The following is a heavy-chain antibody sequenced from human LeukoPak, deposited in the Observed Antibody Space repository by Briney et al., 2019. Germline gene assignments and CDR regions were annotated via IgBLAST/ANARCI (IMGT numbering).Heavy chain of an antibody. V-gene: IGHV3-74*01. J-gene: IGHJ4*02. CDR1: GFTFSSYW. D-gene: IGHD2-21*01. CDR2: INSDGSST. CDR3: ADFAATGDGY. Sequence: GGSLRLSCAASGFTFSSYWMHWVRQVPGKGLVWVSRINSDGSSTTYADSVRGRFTISRDNAKNTLYLQMNNLRAEDTAVYYCADFAATGDGYWGQGTLVTVSS.